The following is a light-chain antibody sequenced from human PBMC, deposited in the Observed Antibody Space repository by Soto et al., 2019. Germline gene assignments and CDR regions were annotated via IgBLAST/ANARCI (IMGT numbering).Light chain of an antibody. CDR3: SSYTSTGTLV. Sequence: QSALTQPASVSGSPGQSITISCTGTSSDVGSYNYLSWYQQHPGKAPKVIIYEVTGRPSGVSDRFSGSKSGNTASLTISGLQAEDEADYYCSSYTSTGTLVFGGGTKVTVL. CDR1: SSDVGSYNY. J-gene: IGLJ3*02. V-gene: IGLV2-14*01. CDR2: EVT.